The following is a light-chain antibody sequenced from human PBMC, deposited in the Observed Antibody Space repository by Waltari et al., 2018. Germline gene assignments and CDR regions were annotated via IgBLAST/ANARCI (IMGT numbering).Light chain of an antibody. J-gene: IGLJ2*01. CDR2: GNS. V-gene: IGLV1-40*01. Sequence: QPVLTQPPSVSGAPGQRVTISCTGSSSNIGAGYDVHWYQQLPGTAPKLLLYGNSNRPSGVPDRFSGSKSGTSASLAITGLQAEDEADYYCQSYDSSLSGAVFGGGTKLTVL. CDR3: QSYDSSLSGAV. CDR1: SSNIGAGYD.